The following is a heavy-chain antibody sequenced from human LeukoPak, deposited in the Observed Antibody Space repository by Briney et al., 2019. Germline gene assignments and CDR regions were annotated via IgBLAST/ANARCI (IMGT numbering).Heavy chain of an antibody. CDR2: INSGSRTI. CDR1: GFSFSNFD. CDR3: AGMGSWATRAYDY. Sequence: GGSLRLSCAASGFSFSNFDMSWVRQAPGEGLEWVSFINSGSRTIYYADSVKGRFTISRDNAKNSLYLQMNSLRDEDTAVYYCAGMGSWATRAYDYWGQGTLVTVSS. V-gene: IGHV3-48*02. J-gene: IGHJ4*02. D-gene: IGHD3-16*01.